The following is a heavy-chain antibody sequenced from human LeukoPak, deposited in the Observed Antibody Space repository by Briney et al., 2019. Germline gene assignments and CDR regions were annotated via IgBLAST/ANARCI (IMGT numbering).Heavy chain of an antibody. CDR1: GGSISSDY. Sequence: SETLSLTCTVSGGSISSDYWSWIRQPPGKGLEWIGYIYYSGITNYNPSLKSRVTMSVDTPKNQFSLKLSSVTAADAAVYYCARLHYDSSGYYYFDYWGQGTLVTVSS. J-gene: IGHJ4*02. D-gene: IGHD3-22*01. V-gene: IGHV4-59*08. CDR2: IYYSGIT. CDR3: ARLHYDSSGYYYFDY.